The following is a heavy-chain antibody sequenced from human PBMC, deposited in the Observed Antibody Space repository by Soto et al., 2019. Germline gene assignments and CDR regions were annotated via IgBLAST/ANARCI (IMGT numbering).Heavy chain of an antibody. D-gene: IGHD2-2*01. CDR3: TGNTSPTWGYYYYYGMDV. CDR2: IKSKTDGGTT. J-gene: IGHJ6*02. V-gene: IGHV3-15*01. CDR1: GFTFSNAW. Sequence: GGSLRLSCAASGFTFSNAWMIWVRQAPGKGLEWVGRIKSKTDGGTTDYAAPVKGRFTISRDDSKNTLYLQMNSLKTEDTAVYYCTGNTSPTWGYYYYYGMDVWGQGTTVTVSS.